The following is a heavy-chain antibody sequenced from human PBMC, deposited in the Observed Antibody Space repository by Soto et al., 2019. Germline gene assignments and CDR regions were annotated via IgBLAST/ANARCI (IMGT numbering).Heavy chain of an antibody. Sequence: AETLSLTCAIYGGSFSVYYWSWIRQPPGKGLEWIGEINDSGSTNYNPSLKSRVTISVDTSKNQFSLKLSSVTAADTAVYYCARVSKFRLTYSYGIDYWGQGTMVTVSS. V-gene: IGHV4-34*01. CDR1: GGSFSVYY. J-gene: IGHJ4*02. CDR3: ARVSKFRLTYSYGIDY. D-gene: IGHD5-18*01. CDR2: INDSGST.